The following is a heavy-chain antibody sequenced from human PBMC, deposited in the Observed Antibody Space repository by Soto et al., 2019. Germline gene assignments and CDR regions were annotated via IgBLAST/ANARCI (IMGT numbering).Heavy chain of an antibody. D-gene: IGHD3-10*01. CDR1: GYSFTSYW. CDR3: ARQAVRGGWFDP. V-gene: IGHV5-51*01. J-gene: IGHJ5*02. Sequence: EFLKISFKGYGYSFTSYWIGWVRQIPGKGLEWMGIIYLGDSDTRYSPSFQGQVTISADKSISTAYLQWSSLKASDTAMYYCARQAVRGGWFDPWGQGTLVTVSS. CDR2: IYLGDSDT.